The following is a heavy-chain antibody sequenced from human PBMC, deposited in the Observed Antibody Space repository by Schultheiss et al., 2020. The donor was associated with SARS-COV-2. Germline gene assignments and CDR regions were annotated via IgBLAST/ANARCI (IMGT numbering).Heavy chain of an antibody. CDR1: GFTFSSYW. CDR2: ISYDGSNK. J-gene: IGHJ4*02. CDR3: ARDGWTEGPFDY. Sequence: GESLKISCAASGFTFSSYWMSWVRQAPGKGLEWVAVISYDGSNKYYADSVKGRFTISRDSSKNTVYLQMNSLRGEDTAVYYCARDGWTEGPFDYWGQGTLVTVSS. D-gene: IGHD6-19*01. V-gene: IGHV3-30*03.